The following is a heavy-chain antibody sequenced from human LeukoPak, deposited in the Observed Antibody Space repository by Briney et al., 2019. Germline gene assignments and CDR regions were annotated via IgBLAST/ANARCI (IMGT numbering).Heavy chain of an antibody. V-gene: IGHV3-23*01. CDR1: GFTFSSYA. CDR3: AIRPGYSSGWYGFDY. D-gene: IGHD6-19*01. Sequence: GGSLRPSCAASGFTFSSYAMSWVRQAPGKGLEWVSAISGSGGSTYYADSVTGRFTISRDNSKNTLYLQMNSLRAEDTAVYYCAIRPGYSSGWYGFDYWGQGTLVTVSS. J-gene: IGHJ4*02. CDR2: ISGSGGST.